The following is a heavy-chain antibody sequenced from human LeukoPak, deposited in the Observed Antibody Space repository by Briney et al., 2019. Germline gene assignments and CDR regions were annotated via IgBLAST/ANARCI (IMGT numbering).Heavy chain of an antibody. CDR2: MNPNSGNT. D-gene: IGHD6-6*01. Sequence: ASVKVSSKASGYTFTSYDINWVRQATGQGLEWMGWMNPNSGNTGYAQKFQGRVTMTRNTSISTAYMELSSLRSEDTAVYYCALHSGSSSLSFDYWGQGTLVTVSS. V-gene: IGHV1-8*01. CDR3: ALHSGSSSLSFDY. CDR1: GYTFTSYD. J-gene: IGHJ4*02.